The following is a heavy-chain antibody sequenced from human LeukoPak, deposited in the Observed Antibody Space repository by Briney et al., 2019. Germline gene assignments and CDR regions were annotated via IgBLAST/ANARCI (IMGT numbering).Heavy chain of an antibody. J-gene: IGHJ5*02. V-gene: IGHV1-69*05. CDR1: GGTFSSYA. D-gene: IGHD3-10*01. Sequence: SVKVSCKASGGTFSSYAISWVRQAPGQGLEWMGEIIPIFGTANYAQKFQGRVTITTDESTSTAYMELSSLRSEDTAVYYCAREGPRELDGWFDPWGQGTLVTVSS. CDR3: AREGPRELDGWFDP. CDR2: IIPIFGTA.